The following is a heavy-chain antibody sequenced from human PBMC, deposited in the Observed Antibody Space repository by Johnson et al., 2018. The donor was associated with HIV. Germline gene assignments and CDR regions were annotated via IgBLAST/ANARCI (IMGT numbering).Heavy chain of an antibody. Sequence: QVHLVESGGGLVQPGGSLRLSCAASGFTFSDHYMSWIRQAPGKGLEWVSYISSSGSTKYYTDSLKGRLTISRDNAKNSLYLQMNSLRAEDTAVYYCARVRWLQLGAFDIWGQGTMVTVSS. CDR3: ARVRWLQLGAFDI. CDR2: ISSSGSTK. V-gene: IGHV3-11*04. D-gene: IGHD5-24*01. CDR1: GFTFSDHY. J-gene: IGHJ3*02.